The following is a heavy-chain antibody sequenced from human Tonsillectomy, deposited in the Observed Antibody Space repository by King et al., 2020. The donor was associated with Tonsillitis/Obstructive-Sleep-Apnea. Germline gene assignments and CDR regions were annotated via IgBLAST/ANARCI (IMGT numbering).Heavy chain of an antibody. V-gene: IGHV3-48*02. J-gene: IGHJ3*02. Sequence: VQLVESGGGLVQPGGSLRLSCAAAGCTSSSNSMNWVRQAPGRGREWVSHIRISSDTLFSADSVKGRLTISSDNAKRSLYLQMNSLRDEDTAVYYCVRDDSWAFDIWGQGTMVTVSS. CDR3: VRDDSWAFDI. CDR1: GCTSSSNS. D-gene: IGHD3/OR15-3a*01. CDR2: IRISSDTL.